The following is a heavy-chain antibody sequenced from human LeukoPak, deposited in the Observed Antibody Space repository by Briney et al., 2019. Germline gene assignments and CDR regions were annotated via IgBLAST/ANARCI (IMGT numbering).Heavy chain of an antibody. CDR1: GGSISSYY. D-gene: IGHD5-24*01. CDR2: IYYSGST. Sequence: SETLSLTCTVSGGSISSYYWSWIRQPPGKGLEWIGYIYYSGSTNYNPSLKSRVTISVDTSKNQFSLKLSSVTAADTAVYYCARHRDGYNYGFDYWGQGTLVTVSS. J-gene: IGHJ4*02. CDR3: ARHRDGYNYGFDY. V-gene: IGHV4-59*08.